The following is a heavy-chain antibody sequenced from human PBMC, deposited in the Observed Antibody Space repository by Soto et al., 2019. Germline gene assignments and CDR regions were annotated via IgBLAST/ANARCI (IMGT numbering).Heavy chain of an antibody. Sequence: SETLSLTCTVSGGSISSYYWSWIRQPPGKGLEWIGYIYYSGSTNYNPSLKSRVTISVDTSKNQFSLKLSSVTAADTAVYYCARAYSSGWYGRVDYFAYWGQGTLVTVSS. CDR2: IYYSGST. CDR3: ARAYSSGWYGRVDYFAY. D-gene: IGHD6-19*01. V-gene: IGHV4-59*01. J-gene: IGHJ4*02. CDR1: GGSISSYY.